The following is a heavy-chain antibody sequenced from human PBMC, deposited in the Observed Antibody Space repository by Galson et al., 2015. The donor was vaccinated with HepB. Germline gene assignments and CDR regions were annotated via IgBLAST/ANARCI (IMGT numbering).Heavy chain of an antibody. V-gene: IGHV1-69*13. CDR2: IIPIFGTA. D-gene: IGHD3-3*01. Sequence: SVKVSCKASGGTFSSYAISWVRQAPGQGLEWMGGIIPIFGTANYAQKFQGRVTITADESTSTAYMELSSLRSEDTAVYYCARDFGGRITIFGVDRGGGWFDPWGQGTLVTVSS. J-gene: IGHJ5*02. CDR1: GGTFSSYA. CDR3: ARDFGGRITIFGVDRGGGWFDP.